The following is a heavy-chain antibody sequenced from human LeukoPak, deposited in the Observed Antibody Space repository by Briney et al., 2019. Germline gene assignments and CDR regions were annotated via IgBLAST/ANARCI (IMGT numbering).Heavy chain of an antibody. CDR1: GFTFSSYA. D-gene: IGHD4-11*01. Sequence: HPGGSLRLSCAASGFTFSSYAMEWVRQAPGKGLEWLSSISSSGAATYYADSVKGRFTVSRDNSKNTLYLQMNSLRAEDTAVYYCAREGYGNYAEAFDYWGQGTLVTVSS. CDR2: ISSSGAAT. J-gene: IGHJ4*02. CDR3: AREGYGNYAEAFDY. V-gene: IGHV3-23*01.